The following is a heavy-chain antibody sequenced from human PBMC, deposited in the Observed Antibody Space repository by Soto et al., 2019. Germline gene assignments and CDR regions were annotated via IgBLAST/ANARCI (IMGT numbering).Heavy chain of an antibody. CDR1: VGTFSSYA. D-gene: IGHD3-10*01. J-gene: IGHJ4*02. CDR2: IIPIFGTA. Sequence: QVQLVQSGAEVKKPGSSVKVSCTASVGTFSSYAISWVRQAPGQGLEWMGGIIPIFGTANYAQKFQGRVTITADESTSTAYMELSSMRSEDTAVYYCARDLVYYGSGRNRGIFDYWGQGTLVTVSS. V-gene: IGHV1-69*01. CDR3: ARDLVYYGSGRNRGIFDY.